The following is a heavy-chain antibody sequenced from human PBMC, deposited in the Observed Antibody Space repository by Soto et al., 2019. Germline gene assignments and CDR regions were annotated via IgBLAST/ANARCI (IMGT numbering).Heavy chain of an antibody. CDR2: IYWDDDK. V-gene: IGHV2-5*02. Sequence: QITLKESGPTLVRPTQTLMLTCTFSGFSLSTSGVGVGWIRQPPGKALEWLALIYWDDDKRYSPSLKSRLTITKDTSKNQVLLTMTNVDPVDTATYYCAHRAATTDSYYFDYWGQGTLITVSS. J-gene: IGHJ4*02. CDR3: AHRAATTDSYYFDY. D-gene: IGHD1-1*01. CDR1: GFSLSTSGVG.